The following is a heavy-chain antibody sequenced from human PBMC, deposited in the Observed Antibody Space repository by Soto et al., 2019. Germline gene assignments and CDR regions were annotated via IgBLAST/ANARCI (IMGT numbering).Heavy chain of an antibody. CDR3: ARGMYNWFDP. Sequence: EVHLVESGGGLIQPGGSLRLSCAASDFTVSGNSVSWVRQAPGKGLEWVSVIYIAGSTYYADSVKGRFTISRDNSKNTLYLQMNNLRADDTAVYYCARGMYNWFDPWGQGTRVTVSS. CDR1: DFTVSGNS. J-gene: IGHJ5*02. CDR2: IYIAGST. V-gene: IGHV3-53*01.